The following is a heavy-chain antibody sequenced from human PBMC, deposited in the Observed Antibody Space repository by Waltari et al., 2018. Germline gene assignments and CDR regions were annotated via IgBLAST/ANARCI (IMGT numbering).Heavy chain of an antibody. CDR2: IYHSGST. J-gene: IGHJ3*02. CDR1: GYSISSGYY. D-gene: IGHD3-3*01. CDR3: ARAGGITIFGVVIGLTAFDI. Sequence: QVQPQESGPGLVKPSETLSLTCAVSGYSISSGYYWGWIRQPPGKGLEWIGSIYHSGSTYYNPSLKSRVTLSVDTSKNQFSLKLSSVTAADTAVYYCARAGGITIFGVVIGLTAFDIWGQGTMVTVSS. V-gene: IGHV4-38-2*01.